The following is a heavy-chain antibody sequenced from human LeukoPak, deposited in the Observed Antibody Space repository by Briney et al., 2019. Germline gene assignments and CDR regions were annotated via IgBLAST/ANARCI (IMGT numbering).Heavy chain of an antibody. J-gene: IGHJ4*02. CDR3: ARSREPGRDGDY. Sequence: PGGSLRLSCAASGFTFSTYRMHWVRQVPGKGLVWVSRISSDGISTAYADSVKGRFTLSRDNAKNTLYLQMNSLRADDTAVYYCARSREPGRDGDYWGQGTLVTVSS. CDR1: GFTFSTYR. V-gene: IGHV3-74*01. CDR2: ISSDGIST. D-gene: IGHD5-24*01.